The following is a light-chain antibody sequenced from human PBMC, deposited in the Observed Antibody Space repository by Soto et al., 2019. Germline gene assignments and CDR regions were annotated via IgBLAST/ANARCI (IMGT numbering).Light chain of an antibody. CDR3: SADTARSTLV. V-gene: IGLV2-14*01. CDR1: MRDVGAYNI. CDR2: EVR. Sequence: QSALTQPASVSGSAVQSITISCSGTMRDVGAYNIVSWYQQHPGTAPKLIIYEVRNRPSGISSRFSGSRSGNTASLTISGLQPEDEGDYYCSADTARSTLVFGGGTKVTVL. J-gene: IGLJ3*02.